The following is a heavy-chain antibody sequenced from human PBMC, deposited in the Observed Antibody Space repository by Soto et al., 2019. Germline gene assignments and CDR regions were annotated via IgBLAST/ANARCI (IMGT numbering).Heavy chain of an antibody. CDR2: IYSGGST. CDR3: ARVGSPDGFYI. J-gene: IGHJ3*02. V-gene: IGHV3-53*01. CDR1: GFTVSSNY. Sequence: EVQLVESGGGLIQPGGSLRLSCAASGFTVSSNYMSWVRQAPGKGLEWVSVIYSGGSTYYADSVKGRFTISRDNSKNPLDLQMNRLRAEDKGVEFWARVGSPDGFYIWGQGKMVTVSS.